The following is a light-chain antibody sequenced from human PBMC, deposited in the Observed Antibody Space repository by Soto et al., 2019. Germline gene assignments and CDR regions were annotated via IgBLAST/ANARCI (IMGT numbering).Light chain of an antibody. CDR1: RSNIGNTY. V-gene: IGLV1-47*01. CDR3: ASWDDALSAVV. CDR2: RDS. Sequence: QAVVTQSSSASGTPGQRVTISCSGSRSNIGNTYVYWFQHFPGATPKLLISRDSQRPSGVPDRFSGSKSGTSASLTISGLRSEDEADYFCASWDDALSAVVFGGGTKLTVL. J-gene: IGLJ2*01.